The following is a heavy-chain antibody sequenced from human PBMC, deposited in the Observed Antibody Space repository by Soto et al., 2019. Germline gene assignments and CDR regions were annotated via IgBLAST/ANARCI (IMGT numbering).Heavy chain of an antibody. CDR2: IYYSGST. Sequence: SETLSLTCTFSGCSISSSSYYLGWIRQPPGKGPEWIGSIYYSGSTYYNPSLKSRVTISVDTSKNQFSLKLSSVTAADTAVYYCARRGTTYYDFWSGSHTPSHGNYFDYWGQGTLVTVSS. CDR1: GCSISSSSYY. CDR3: ARRGTTYYDFWSGSHTPSHGNYFDY. J-gene: IGHJ4*02. V-gene: IGHV4-39*01. D-gene: IGHD3-3*01.